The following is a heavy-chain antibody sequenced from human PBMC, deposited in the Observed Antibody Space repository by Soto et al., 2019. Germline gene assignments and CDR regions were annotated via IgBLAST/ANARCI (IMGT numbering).Heavy chain of an antibody. Sequence: EMQLVESGGGLVQPGRSLRLSCAVSGFTFENFALHWVRQAPGKGLEGVSGIDWNSGTIAYADSVKGRFTLSRDSATSSLYRHLDGLRPEDTAFYYCAKAPKVVTHWFDPWGQGTLVTVSS. CDR1: GFTFENFA. CDR3: AKAPKVVTHWFDP. J-gene: IGHJ5*02. CDR2: IDWNSGTI. V-gene: IGHV3-9*01. D-gene: IGHD2-21*02.